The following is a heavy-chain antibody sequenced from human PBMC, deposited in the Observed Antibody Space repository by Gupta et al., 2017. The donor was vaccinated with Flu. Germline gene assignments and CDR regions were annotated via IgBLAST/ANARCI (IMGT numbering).Heavy chain of an antibody. CDR3: AREGIQLWLGLDY. V-gene: IGHV1-46*01. J-gene: IGHJ4*02. CDR1: GYTCTRYF. D-gene: IGHD5-18*01. CDR2: INPSGGST. Sequence: QVQLVQSGAEVKKPGASVKVSCKASGYTCTRYFLHWVRQAPGQGLEWMGIINPSGGSTSYAQKFQGRVTLTRDTSTSTVYMELSSLRSEDTAVYYCAREGIQLWLGLDYWGQGTLVTVSS.